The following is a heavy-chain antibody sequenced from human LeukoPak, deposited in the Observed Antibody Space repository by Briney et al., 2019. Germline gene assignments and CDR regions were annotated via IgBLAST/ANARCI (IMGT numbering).Heavy chain of an antibody. CDR2: ISSLSGTI. J-gene: IGHJ4*02. Sequence: TGGSLRLSCAASGFTFSSYSMNWVRQAPGEGLEWVSYISSLSGTIYYADSVKGRFTISRDNSKNTLYLQMNSLRAEDTALYYCAKDVKYNWNYIDYWGQGALVTVSS. D-gene: IGHD1-20*01. CDR3: AKDVKYNWNYIDY. CDR1: GFTFSSYS. V-gene: IGHV3-48*01.